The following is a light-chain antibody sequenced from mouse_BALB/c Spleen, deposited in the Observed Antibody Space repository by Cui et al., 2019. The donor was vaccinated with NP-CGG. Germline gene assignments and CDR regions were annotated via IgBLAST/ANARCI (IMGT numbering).Light chain of an antibody. CDR1: TGAVTTSNY. J-gene: IGLJ1*01. V-gene: IGLV1*01. CDR2: GTN. CDR3: VLWYNNHWV. Sequence: VFLTQVSSLTTSPGETVTLTCRSSTGAVTTSNYANWVQEKPDHLFTGLIGGTNNRAPGVPARFSGSLIGDKAALTITGAQTEDEAIYFCVLWYNNHWVFGGGTKLTVL.